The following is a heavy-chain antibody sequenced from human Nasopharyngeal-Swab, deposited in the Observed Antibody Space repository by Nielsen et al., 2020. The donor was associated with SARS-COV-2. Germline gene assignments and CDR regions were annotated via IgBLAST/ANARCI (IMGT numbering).Heavy chain of an antibody. Sequence: SETLSLTCTVSGGTVSGGSISSYYWSWIRQPPGKGLEWIGYIHYSGSTNYNPSLKSRVTISKDTSKNQFSLNLNSVTAADTAVYYCATHPRGQLDPFDYWGQGSLVTVSS. CDR3: ATHPRGQLDPFDY. D-gene: IGHD6-13*01. J-gene: IGHJ4*02. CDR2: IHYSGST. V-gene: IGHV4-59*08. CDR1: VSGGTVSGGSISSYY.